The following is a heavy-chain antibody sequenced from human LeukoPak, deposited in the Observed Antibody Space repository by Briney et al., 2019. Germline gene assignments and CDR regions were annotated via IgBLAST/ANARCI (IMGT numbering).Heavy chain of an antibody. V-gene: IGHV1-69*01. CDR1: GGTFSIYV. Sequence: SVTVSSKPSGGTFSIYVISWVRQAPGQGLDWMGGILPIFGTADYAQKFQGRVTITADESTNTAYMELKSLTSEDTAVYYCARDRGGLDPWGQGTLVTVSS. CDR3: ARDRGGLDP. CDR2: ILPIFGTA. D-gene: IGHD4-23*01. J-gene: IGHJ5*02.